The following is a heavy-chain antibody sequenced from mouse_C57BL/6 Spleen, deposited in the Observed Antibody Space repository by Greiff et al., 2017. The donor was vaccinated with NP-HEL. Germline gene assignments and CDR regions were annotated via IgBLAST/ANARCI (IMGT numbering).Heavy chain of an antibody. Sequence: VQLKESGGGLVKPGGSLKLSCAASGFTFSDYGMHWVRQAPEKGLEWVAYISSGSSTIYYADTVKGRFTISRDNAKNTLFLQMTSLRSEDTAMYYCARPRDYGNLAWFAYWGRGTLVTVSA. D-gene: IGHD2-1*01. V-gene: IGHV5-17*01. CDR2: ISSGSSTI. CDR1: GFTFSDYG. J-gene: IGHJ3*01. CDR3: ARPRDYGNLAWFAY.